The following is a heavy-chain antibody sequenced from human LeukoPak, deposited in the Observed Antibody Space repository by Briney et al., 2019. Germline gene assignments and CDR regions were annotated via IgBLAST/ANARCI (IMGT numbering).Heavy chain of an antibody. CDR2: INKDGSYK. J-gene: IGHJ4*02. V-gene: IGHV3-7*01. D-gene: IGHD2-21*02. Sequence: PGGSLRLSCAVSGFTFTSYWMSWVRQAPGKGLEWVANINKDGSYKFHADSVKGRLTISRDNSKNSLYLQMSSLRADDTAVYYCARDATRGGDNDYWGQGTRVIVSS. CDR1: GFTFTSYW. CDR3: ARDATRGGDNDY.